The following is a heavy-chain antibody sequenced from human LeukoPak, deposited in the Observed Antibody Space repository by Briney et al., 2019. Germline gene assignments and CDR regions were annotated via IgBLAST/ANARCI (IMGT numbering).Heavy chain of an antibody. Sequence: GVSLRLSCAASGFTFSSYGMHWVRQAPGKGLEWVAVIWYDGSNKYYADSVKGRFTISRDNSKNTLYLQMNSLRAEDTAVYYCAREGYYDSSGYYYSLFDYWGQGTLVTVSS. CDR2: IWYDGSNK. CDR3: AREGYYDSSGYYYSLFDY. J-gene: IGHJ4*02. V-gene: IGHV3-33*01. CDR1: GFTFSSYG. D-gene: IGHD3-22*01.